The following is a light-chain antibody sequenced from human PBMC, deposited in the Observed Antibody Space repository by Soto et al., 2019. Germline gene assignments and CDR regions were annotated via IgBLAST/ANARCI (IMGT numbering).Light chain of an antibody. CDR3: QQYNNWPPLT. J-gene: IGKJ4*01. Sequence: EIVMTQSPATLSVSPGERATLSCRASQSVSNNLAWYQQKPGQPPKPLIYGASTRATGIPARFSGSGSGTEFTLTISSLQSEDVAVYYCQQYNNWPPLTFGGGTKVEIK. V-gene: IGKV3D-15*01. CDR1: QSVSNN. CDR2: GAS.